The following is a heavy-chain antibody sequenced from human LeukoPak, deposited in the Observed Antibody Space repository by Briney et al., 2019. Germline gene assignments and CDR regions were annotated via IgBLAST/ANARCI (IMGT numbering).Heavy chain of an antibody. CDR1: GGSISSYY. V-gene: IGHV4-59*01. J-gene: IGHJ6*02. D-gene: IGHD5-12*01. CDR3: ARDGFSGYDSYYYYYGMDV. CDR2: IYYSGST. Sequence: PSETLSLTCTVSGGSISSYYWNWIRQPPVKGLEWIGYIYYSGSTNYNPSLKSRVTISVDTSKNQFSLKLSSVTAADTAVYYCARDGFSGYDSYYYYYGMDVWGQGTTVTVSS.